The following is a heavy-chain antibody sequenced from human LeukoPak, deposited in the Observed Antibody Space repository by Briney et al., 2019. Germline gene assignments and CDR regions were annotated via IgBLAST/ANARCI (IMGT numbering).Heavy chain of an antibody. Sequence: PGGSLRLSCAASGFTFSSYWMHWVRQAPGKGLVWVSRINSDGSSTSYADSVKGRFTISRDNAKNTLYLQMNSLRAEDTAVYYCARGDYGTWTYYYYYYMDVWGKGTTVTVSS. D-gene: IGHD4/OR15-4a*01. J-gene: IGHJ6*03. V-gene: IGHV3-74*01. CDR1: GFTFSSYW. CDR3: ARGDYGTWTYYYYYYMDV. CDR2: INSDGSST.